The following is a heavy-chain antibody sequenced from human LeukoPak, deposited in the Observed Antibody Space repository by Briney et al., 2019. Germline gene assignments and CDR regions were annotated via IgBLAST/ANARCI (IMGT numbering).Heavy chain of an antibody. J-gene: IGHJ3*02. CDR1: GYTLTGYY. CDR2: INPNSGGT. V-gene: IGHV1-2*02. Sequence: ASVKLSCKASGYTLTGYYFHWVRHAPGQGLEWMGWINPNSGGTNYAQKFQGRVTMTRDTSISAAYMELSRLRSDDRAVYYCANRYNWNDFQSNAFDIWGQGTMLTVSS. D-gene: IGHD1-20*01. CDR3: ANRYNWNDFQSNAFDI.